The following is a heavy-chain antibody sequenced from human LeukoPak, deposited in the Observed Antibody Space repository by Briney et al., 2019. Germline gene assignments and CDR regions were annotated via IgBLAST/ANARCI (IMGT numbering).Heavy chain of an antibody. Sequence: GGSLRLSCAASGFTFSSYAMSWVRQAPGKGLEWVSAISGSGGSRYYADSVKGRFTISRDNSKNTLYLQMNSLRAEDTAVYYCATDLLRFLEWLPNYYYYGMDVWGQGTTVTVSS. CDR2: ISGSGGSR. J-gene: IGHJ6*02. V-gene: IGHV3-23*01. D-gene: IGHD3-3*01. CDR3: ATDLLRFLEWLPNYYYYGMDV. CDR1: GFTFSSYA.